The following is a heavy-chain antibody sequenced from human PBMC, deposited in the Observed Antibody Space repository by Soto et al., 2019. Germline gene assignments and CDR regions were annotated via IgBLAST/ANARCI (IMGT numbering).Heavy chain of an antibody. Sequence: GGSLRLSCATSGFTFSSYSMNWVRQAPGMGLESVSSISSSSRYIYYADSVRGRFTISRDNAKNSLYLQINSLRAEDTAVYYCARDRLVAATSAPPYCYYGMDVWGQGTTVTVSS. V-gene: IGHV3-21*01. CDR2: ISSSSRYI. CDR3: ARDRLVAATSAPPYCYYGMDV. J-gene: IGHJ6*02. D-gene: IGHD2-15*01. CDR1: GFTFSSYS.